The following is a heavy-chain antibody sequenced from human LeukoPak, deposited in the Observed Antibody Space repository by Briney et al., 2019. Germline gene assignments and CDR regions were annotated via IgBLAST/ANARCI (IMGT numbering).Heavy chain of an antibody. CDR2: INNVASHI. V-gene: IGHV3-21*01. J-gene: IGHJ4*02. D-gene: IGHD2/OR15-2a*01. CDR1: GFSISSSA. CDR3: TRDATYYLRYGYFDY. Sequence: PGGSLRLSCAASGFSISSSAMNWVRRAPGKGLEWVSSINNVASHIYYAGSVRGRFTISRDNAKNSVYLQMNSLRAEDTAVYYCTRDATYYLRYGYFDYWGQGTLVTVSS.